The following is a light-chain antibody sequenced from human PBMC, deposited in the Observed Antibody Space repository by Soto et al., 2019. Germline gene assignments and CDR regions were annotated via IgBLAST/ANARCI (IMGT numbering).Light chain of an antibody. V-gene: IGKV1-5*03. Sequence: DIQMTQSPATLSASVGDRVTITCRASQSISSWLAWYQQKPGKAPKVLISKASTLQSGVPSRFSGSRSATEFTLTVSSLQPDDFATYYCQQYHSYPYPFGQGTKLEIK. CDR2: KAS. CDR1: QSISSW. CDR3: QQYHSYPYP. J-gene: IGKJ2*01.